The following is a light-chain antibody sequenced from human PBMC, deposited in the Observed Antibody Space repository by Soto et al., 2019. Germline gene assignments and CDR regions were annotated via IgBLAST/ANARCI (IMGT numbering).Light chain of an antibody. CDR3: QQYNSYRT. CDR1: QSISNW. V-gene: IGKV1-5*03. Sequence: DIQMTQSPSTLSASVGDRVTITCRASQSISNWLAWYQQKPGKAPKLLIYKASRLEGGVPSRFSGSGSGTAFTLTISSLQPDDFATYYCQQYNSYRTFGQGTKVEIK. J-gene: IGKJ1*01. CDR2: KAS.